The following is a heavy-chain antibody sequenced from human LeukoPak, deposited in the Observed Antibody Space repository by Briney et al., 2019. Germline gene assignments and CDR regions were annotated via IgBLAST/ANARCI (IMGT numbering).Heavy chain of an antibody. V-gene: IGHV1-3*01. D-gene: IGHD6-19*01. CDR3: ARDPIAVAGRRSPGGIDY. J-gene: IGHJ4*02. CDR2: INAGNGNT. CDR1: GYTFTSYA. Sequence: EASVKVSCEASGYTFTSYAMHWVRQAPGQRLEWMGWINAGNGNTKYSQKFQGRVTITRDTSASTAYMELSSLRSEDTAVYYCARDPIAVAGRRSPGGIDYWGQGTLVTVSS.